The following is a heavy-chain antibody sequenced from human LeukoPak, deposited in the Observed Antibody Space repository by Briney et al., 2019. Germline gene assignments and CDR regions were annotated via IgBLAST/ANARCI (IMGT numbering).Heavy chain of an antibody. CDR2: MNPNSGNT. J-gene: IGHJ4*02. Sequence: ASVKVSCKASGYTFTSYDTNWVRQAPGQGLEWMGWMNPNSGNTGYAQKFQGRVTITRNTSISTAYMELSRLRSDDTAVYYCARDPLGYYYGSGGYWGQGTLVTVSS. V-gene: IGHV1-8*01. CDR1: GYTFTSYD. D-gene: IGHD3-10*01. CDR3: ARDPLGYYYGSGGY.